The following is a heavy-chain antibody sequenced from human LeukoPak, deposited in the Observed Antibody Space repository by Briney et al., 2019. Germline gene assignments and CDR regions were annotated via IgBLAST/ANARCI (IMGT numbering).Heavy chain of an antibody. CDR2: IYASGST. D-gene: IGHD3-22*01. CDR1: GGSINSYY. Sequence: SETLSLTCTVSGGSINSYYWSWLRQPAERGLEWIGRIYASGSTTYNPSLRSRVAISMDTSKNQFSLSLTSVTAADTAVYYCARQAITMIVVVIPNWFDPWGQGTLVTVSS. J-gene: IGHJ5*02. V-gene: IGHV4-4*07. CDR3: ARQAITMIVVVIPNWFDP.